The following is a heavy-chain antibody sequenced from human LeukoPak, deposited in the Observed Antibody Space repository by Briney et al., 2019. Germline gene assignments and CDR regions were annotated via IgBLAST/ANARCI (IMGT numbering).Heavy chain of an antibody. CDR1: GFTFNSYE. CDR2: ISSSGSTI. V-gene: IGHV3-48*03. D-gene: IGHD3-10*01. Sequence: GGSLRLSCAASGFTFNSYEMNWVRQAPGKGLEWVSYISSSGSTIYYADSVKGRFTISRDNAKNSLYLQMNSLRAEDTAVYYCARDRITMVRGDGMDVWGKGTTVTVSS. CDR3: ARDRITMVRGDGMDV. J-gene: IGHJ6*04.